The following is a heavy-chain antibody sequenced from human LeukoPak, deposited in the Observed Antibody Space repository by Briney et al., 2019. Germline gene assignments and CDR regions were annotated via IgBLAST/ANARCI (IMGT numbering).Heavy chain of an antibody. J-gene: IGHJ3*02. CDR2: TYYRSKWYN. D-gene: IGHD2-15*01. V-gene: IGHV6-1*01. CDR3: ARGDCSGGICQYDSAFDI. CDR1: GDSVSSNSSA. Sequence: PSQTLSLTCAISGDSVSSNSSAWNWIRQSPSRGLEWLGRTYYRSKWYNDYAVSVKSRVTINPDTSKNQFSLHLNSETPEDTAVYYCARGDCSGGICQYDSAFDIWGQGTMVTVSS.